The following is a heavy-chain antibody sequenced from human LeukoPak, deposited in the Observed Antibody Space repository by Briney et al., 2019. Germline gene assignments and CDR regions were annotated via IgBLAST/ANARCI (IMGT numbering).Heavy chain of an antibody. CDR2: ISGSGGST. CDR3: AKPRYLSRRMLWEGDGFDY. CDR1: GFTFSSYA. D-gene: IGHD1-26*01. V-gene: IGHV3-23*01. J-gene: IGHJ4*02. Sequence: PGGSLRLSCAASGFTFSSYAMSWVRQAPGKGLEWVSAISGSGGSTYYADSVKGRFTISRDNSKNTLYLQMNSLRAEDTAVYYCAKPRYLSRRMLWEGDGFDYWGQGTLVTVSS.